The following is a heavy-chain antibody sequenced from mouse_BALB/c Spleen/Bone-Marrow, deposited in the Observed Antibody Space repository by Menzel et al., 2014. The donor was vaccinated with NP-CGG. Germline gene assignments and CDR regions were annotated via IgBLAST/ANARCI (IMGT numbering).Heavy chain of an antibody. CDR3: ARGYFAY. J-gene: IGHJ3*01. D-gene: IGHD2-14*01. CDR2: INPSNGRT. CDR1: GYTFTSYW. V-gene: IGHV1S81*02. Sequence: QVQLQQSGAELVKPGASVKLSRKASGYTFTSYWMHWVKQRPGQGLEWIREINPSNGRTNYNEKFKSKATLTVDKSSSTAYMQLSSLTSEDSAVYYCARGYFAYWGQGTLVTVSA.